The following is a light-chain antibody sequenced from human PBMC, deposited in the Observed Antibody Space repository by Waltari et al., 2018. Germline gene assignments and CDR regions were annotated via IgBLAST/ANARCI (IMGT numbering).Light chain of an antibody. Sequence: QSVLTQPPSASGTPGQRVTISCSGSSSHIGSNVVNWYQQVPGTTPKLLIYRNEQRPSGVPDRLSGSKSGTSASLAISGLRSEDEADYYCAAWDDKLGGRWEFGGGTKLTVL. CDR1: SSHIGSNV. CDR3: AAWDDKLGGRWE. CDR2: RNE. V-gene: IGLV1-47*01. J-gene: IGLJ2*01.